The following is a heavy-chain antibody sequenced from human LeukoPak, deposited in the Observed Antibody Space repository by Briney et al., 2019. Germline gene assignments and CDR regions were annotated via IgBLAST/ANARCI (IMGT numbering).Heavy chain of an antibody. CDR2: INPSGGST. CDR1: GYTFTSYY. CDR3: ASNKVPAAVIDY. Sequence: ASVKVSCKASGYTFTSYYMHWVRQAPGQGLEWMGIINPSGGSTCYAQKFQGRVTMTRDTSTSTVYMELSSLRSEDTAVYYCASNKVPAAVIDYWGQGTLVTVSS. D-gene: IGHD2-2*01. V-gene: IGHV1-46*03. J-gene: IGHJ4*02.